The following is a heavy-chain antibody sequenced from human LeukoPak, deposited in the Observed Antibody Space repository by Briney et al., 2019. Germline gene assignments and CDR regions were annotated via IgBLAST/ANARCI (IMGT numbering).Heavy chain of an antibody. V-gene: IGHV4-34*01. J-gene: IGHJ4*02. CDR3: ARWGYDFWSGYQHQRVFDY. CDR2: INHSGST. CDR1: GGSFSGYY. Sequence: SETLSLTCAVYGGSFSGYYWSWIRQPPGKGLEWIGEINHSGSTNYNPSLKSRVTISVDTSKNQFSLKLSSVTAADTAVYYCARWGYDFWSGYQHQRVFDYWGQGTLVTASS. D-gene: IGHD3-3*01.